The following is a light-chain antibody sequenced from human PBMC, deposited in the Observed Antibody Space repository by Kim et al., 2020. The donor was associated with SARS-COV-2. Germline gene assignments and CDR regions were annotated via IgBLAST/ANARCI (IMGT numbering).Light chain of an antibody. V-gene: IGLV2-23*02. CDR3: CSYAGSSTLV. CDR2: EVS. CDR1: SSDVGSYNL. Sequence: GHSITISCTGTSSDVGSYNLVSWYQQHPGKAPKLMIYEVSKRPSGVSNRFSGSKSGNTASLTISGLQAEDEADYYCCSYAGSSTLVFGGGTQLT. J-gene: IGLJ2*01.